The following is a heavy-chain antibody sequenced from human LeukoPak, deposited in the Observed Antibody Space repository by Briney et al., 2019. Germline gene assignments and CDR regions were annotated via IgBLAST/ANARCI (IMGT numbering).Heavy chain of an antibody. D-gene: IGHD6-6*01. Sequence: PGGPLRLSCGASGFSFSIYSMNWVRQAPGKGLEWVSSISSGIGSYIYYADSVRGRFTISRDNAKNSLYLQMNSLRAEDTAVYYCARCSGVFGSSGYWGQGNLVTVSS. CDR1: GFSFSIYS. CDR3: ARCSGVFGSSGY. CDR2: ISSGIGSYI. V-gene: IGHV3-21*04. J-gene: IGHJ4*02.